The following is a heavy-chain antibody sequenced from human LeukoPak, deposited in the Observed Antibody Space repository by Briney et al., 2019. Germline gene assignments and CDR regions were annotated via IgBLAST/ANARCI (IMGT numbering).Heavy chain of an antibody. CDR1: GFTFSSYA. D-gene: IGHD7-27*01. J-gene: IGHJ3*02. CDR3: ARDPFWGGDAFDI. V-gene: IGHV3-30-3*01. CDR2: ISYDGSNK. Sequence: GRSLRLSCAASGFTFSSYAMHWVRQAPGKGLEWVAVISYDGSNKYYADSVKGRFTISRDNSKNTLYLQMNSLRAEDTAVYYCARDPFWGGDAFDIWGQGTMVTVSS.